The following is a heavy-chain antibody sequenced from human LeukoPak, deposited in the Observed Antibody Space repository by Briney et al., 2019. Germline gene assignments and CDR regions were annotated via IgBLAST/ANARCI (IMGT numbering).Heavy chain of an antibody. CDR1: GFTFSRYW. CDR3: ARDKIEGPSNFDN. J-gene: IGHJ4*02. Sequence: GGSLRLSCAASGFTFSRYWMTWVRQAPGKGPEWVANIKQDGSEQYYVDSVKGRSTISRDNAKNSLYLQMYSLRAEDTAIYYCARDKIEGPSNFDNWGQGTLVIVSS. D-gene: IGHD2/OR15-2a*01. V-gene: IGHV3-7*03. CDR2: IKQDGSEQ.